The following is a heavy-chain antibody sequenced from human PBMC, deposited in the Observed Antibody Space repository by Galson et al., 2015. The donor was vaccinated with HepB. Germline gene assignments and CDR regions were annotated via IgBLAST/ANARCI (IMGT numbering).Heavy chain of an antibody. CDR2: ISSSGSTI. J-gene: IGHJ6*02. CDR3: ARGLRYFDWLSQSWPTMDV. Sequence: SLRLSCAASGFTFSSYEMNWVRQAPGKGLEWVSYISSSGSTIYYADSVKGRFTISRDNAKNSLYLQMNSLRAEDTAVYYCARGLRYFDWLSQSWPTMDVWGQGTTVTVSS. CDR1: GFTFSSYE. D-gene: IGHD3-9*01. V-gene: IGHV3-48*03.